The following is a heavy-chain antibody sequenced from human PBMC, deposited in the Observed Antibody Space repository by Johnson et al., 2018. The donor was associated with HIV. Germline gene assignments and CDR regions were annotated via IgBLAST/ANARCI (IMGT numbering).Heavy chain of an antibody. V-gene: IGHV3-20*04. D-gene: IGHD4-17*01. CDR1: GFTFDDYG. CDR2: INWNGGSI. CDR3: SSDSTPWGGDYVGYAVDL. J-gene: IGHJ3*01. Sequence: VQLVESGGGVVRPGGSLRLSCAASGFTFDDYGMSWVRQTPGKGLEWVSGINWNGGSIDYADSVKGRFTISRDNAKNSLYLQMNSLSGEDTAVAFCSSDSTPWGGDYVGYAVDLWGQGTMVTVSS.